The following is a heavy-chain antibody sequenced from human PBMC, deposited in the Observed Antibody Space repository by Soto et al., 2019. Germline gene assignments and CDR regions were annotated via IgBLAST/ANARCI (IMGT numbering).Heavy chain of an antibody. J-gene: IGHJ5*02. CDR1: GGSISSSSYY. D-gene: IGHD4-17*01. V-gene: IGHV4-39*01. Sequence: SETLSLTCTVSGGSISSSSYYWGWIRQPPGKGLEWIGSIYYSGSTYYNPSLKSRVTISVDTSKNQFSLKLSSVTAADTAVYYCARHPRLLYWFDPWGQGTLVTVSS. CDR2: IYYSGST. CDR3: ARHPRLLYWFDP.